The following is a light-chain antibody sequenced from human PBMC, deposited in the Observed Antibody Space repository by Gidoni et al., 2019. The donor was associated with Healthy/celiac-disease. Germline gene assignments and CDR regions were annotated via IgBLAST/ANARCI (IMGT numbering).Light chain of an antibody. CDR2: WAS. CDR1: RSVLYSSNNKNY. V-gene: IGKV4-1*01. CDR3: QQYYTTPCT. Sequence: DIVITQSPASLAVSLGERATINCKSSRSVLYSSNNKNYLAWYQQKPGQPPKLLIYWASTRESGVPDRFSGSGSGTDFTLTISSLQAEDVAVYYCQQYYTTPCTFGQGTKVEIK. J-gene: IGKJ2*02.